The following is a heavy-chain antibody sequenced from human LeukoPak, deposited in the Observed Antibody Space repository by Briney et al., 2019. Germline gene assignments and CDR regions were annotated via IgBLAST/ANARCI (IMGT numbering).Heavy chain of an antibody. CDR2: IYYSGST. CDR3: ARDLYYDILTGYRLGVYYYYMDV. Sequence: SETLSLTCTVSGGSISSYYWSWIRQPPGKGLEWIGYIYYSGSTNYNPSFKSRVTMSVDTSKNQFSLKLSSVTAADTAVYYCARDLYYDILTGYRLGVYYYYMDVWGKGTTVTISS. V-gene: IGHV4-59*12. CDR1: GGSISSYY. J-gene: IGHJ6*03. D-gene: IGHD3-9*01.